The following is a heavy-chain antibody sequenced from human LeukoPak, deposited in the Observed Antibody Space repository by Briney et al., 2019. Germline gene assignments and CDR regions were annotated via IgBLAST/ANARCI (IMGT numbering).Heavy chain of an antibody. CDR3: AKAAGARRYNWFDP. CDR1: GFTFNTYT. J-gene: IGHJ5*02. CDR2: ISGSSGII. D-gene: IGHD1-26*01. Sequence: GGSLRLSCAASGFTFNTYTMNWVRQAPGKGLEWVSYISGSSGIIDYADSVKGRFTISRDNSKNTLYLQMNSLRAEDTAVYYCAKAAGARRYNWFDPWGQGTLVTVSS. V-gene: IGHV3-23*01.